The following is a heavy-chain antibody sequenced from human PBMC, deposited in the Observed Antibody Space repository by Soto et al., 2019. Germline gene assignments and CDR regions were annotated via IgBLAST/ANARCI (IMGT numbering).Heavy chain of an antibody. D-gene: IGHD6-13*01. Sequence: EVQLLESGGGLVQPGGSLRLSCAASGFTFTDYALSWVRQAPGKGLDGVPTIIGIGGSTYLADSVKGRLSISRDNSKNTVSLLMNSLRAEDTAVYFCARGSSGYISSWYYFDYWGRGTLVTVSS. J-gene: IGHJ4*02. CDR1: GFTFTDYA. V-gene: IGHV3-23*01. CDR3: ARGSSGYISSWYYFDY. CDR2: IIGIGGST.